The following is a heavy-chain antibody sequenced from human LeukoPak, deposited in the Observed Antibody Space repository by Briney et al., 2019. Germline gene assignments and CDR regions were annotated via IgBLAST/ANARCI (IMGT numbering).Heavy chain of an antibody. Sequence: GGSLRLSCAASGFTFDDYAMHWVRQAPGKGLEWVSGISWNSGSIGYADSVKGRFTISRDNAKNSLYLQMNSLRAEDTALYYCALAKTDIVVVPAAMRSYYFDYWGQGTLVTVPS. CDR3: ALAKTDIVVVPAAMRSYYFDY. J-gene: IGHJ4*02. D-gene: IGHD2-2*01. CDR2: ISWNSGSI. CDR1: GFTFDDYA. V-gene: IGHV3-9*01.